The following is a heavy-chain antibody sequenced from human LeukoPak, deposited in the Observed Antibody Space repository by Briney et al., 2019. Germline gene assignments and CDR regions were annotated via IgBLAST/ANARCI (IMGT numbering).Heavy chain of an antibody. CDR1: GYTFTSYY. CDR3: ARGGRQQLVRDWFDP. D-gene: IGHD6-13*01. J-gene: IGHJ5*02. Sequence: ASVKVSCNASGYTFTSYYMHWVRHAPGQGLEWMGIINPSGGSTSYAQKFQGRVTMTRDTSTSTVYMELSSLRSEDTAVYYCARGGRQQLVRDWFDPWGQGTLVTVSS. V-gene: IGHV1-46*01. CDR2: INPSGGST.